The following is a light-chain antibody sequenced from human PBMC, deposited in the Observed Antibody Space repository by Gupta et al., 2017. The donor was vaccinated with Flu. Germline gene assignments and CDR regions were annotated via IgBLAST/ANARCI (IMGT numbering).Light chain of an antibody. V-gene: IGLV3-21*02. CDR1: NIGGKT. Sequence: SYVLTQPPSMSVAPGQAARLACGGRNIGGKTVHWYQQKTGQAPLLVIFDDIDRPSGIPERLSGSNSGNTATLTISDIEAGDEADYYCQVWDTDSDHFVFGPGTKVTVL. J-gene: IGLJ1*01. CDR3: QVWDTDSDHFV. CDR2: DDI.